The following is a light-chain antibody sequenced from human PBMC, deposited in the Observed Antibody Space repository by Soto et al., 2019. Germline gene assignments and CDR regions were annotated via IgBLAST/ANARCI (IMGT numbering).Light chain of an antibody. J-gene: IGKJ2*01. Sequence: DIVMTQSPDSLAVSLGERATINCKSSQSVFYSSNNKNYLAWYQQKPGQPPALLMYWASTRESGVPDRFSGSGSGTDFTLTISSLQAEDVAVEYCQHYFNTPRTFGQGTKLEIK. V-gene: IGKV4-1*01. CDR1: QSVFYSSNNKNY. CDR3: QHYFNTPRT. CDR2: WAS.